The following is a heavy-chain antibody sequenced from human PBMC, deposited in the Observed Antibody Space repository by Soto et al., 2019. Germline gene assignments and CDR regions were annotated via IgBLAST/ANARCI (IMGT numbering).Heavy chain of an antibody. CDR1: GFTFSSYA. CDR3: AKLWSGNDCPNRVCYDVGPADAFYI. J-gene: IGHJ3*02. Sequence: SLRLSCAASGFTFSSYAMSWVRQAPGKGLEWVSAISGSGGSTYYADSVKGRFTISRDNSKNTLYLRMNSLRAEDTAVYYCAKLWSGNDCPNRVCYDVGPADAFYIWGQGTMGTVS. V-gene: IGHV3-23*01. CDR2: ISGSGGST. D-gene: IGHD2-8*01.